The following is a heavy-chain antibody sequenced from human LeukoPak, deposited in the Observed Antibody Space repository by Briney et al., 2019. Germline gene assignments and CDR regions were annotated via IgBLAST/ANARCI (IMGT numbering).Heavy chain of an antibody. CDR3: ARGLGYCSSTSCYWDWFDP. CDR1: GYTFTSYG. J-gene: IGHJ5*02. V-gene: IGHV1-18*01. CDR2: ISAYNGNT. D-gene: IGHD2-2*01. Sequence: ASVKVSCKACGYTFTSYGISWVRQDPGQGLEWMGRISAYNGNTNYAQKLQGRVTMTTDTSTSTAYMELRSLRSDDTAVYYCARGLGYCSSTSCYWDWFDPWGQGTLVTVSS.